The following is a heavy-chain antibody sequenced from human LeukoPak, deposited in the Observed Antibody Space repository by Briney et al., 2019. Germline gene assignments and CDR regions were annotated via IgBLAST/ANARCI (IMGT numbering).Heavy chain of an antibody. D-gene: IGHD5-18*01. CDR1: GYAFTSNY. CDR3: ARMDMDPAMVTNFFDY. J-gene: IGHJ4*02. V-gene: IGHV1-46*01. CDR2: IHPSGGGT. Sequence: ASVKVSCKASGYAFTSNYMHWVRQAPGQGLEWMGVIHPSGGGTNYAQKFQGRLTVTRDTSASTVYMELSSLRSEDTAAYYCARMDMDPAMVTNFFDYWGQGTLVTVSS.